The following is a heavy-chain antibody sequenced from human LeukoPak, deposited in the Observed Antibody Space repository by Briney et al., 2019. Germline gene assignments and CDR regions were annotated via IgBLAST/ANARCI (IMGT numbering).Heavy chain of an antibody. CDR2: INPSGGST. CDR3: ARVVVNGWLQLEGLDY. D-gene: IGHD5-24*01. CDR1: GYTFTSYY. V-gene: IGHV1-46*01. Sequence: RASVKVSCKASGYTFTSYYMHWVRQAPGQGLEWMGIINPSGGSTSYAQKFQGRVTMTRDTSISTAYMELSRLRSDDTAVYYCARVVVNGWLQLEGLDYWGQGTLVTVSS. J-gene: IGHJ4*02.